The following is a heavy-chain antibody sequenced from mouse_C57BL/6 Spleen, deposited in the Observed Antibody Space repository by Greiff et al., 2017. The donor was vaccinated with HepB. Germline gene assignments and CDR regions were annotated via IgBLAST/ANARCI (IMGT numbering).Heavy chain of an antibody. J-gene: IGHJ3*01. V-gene: IGHV1-69*01. CDR3: ARSDYAFAY. D-gene: IGHD2-4*01. CDR2: IDPSDSYT. Sequence: QQSCKASGYTFTSYWMHWVKQRPGQGLEWIGEIDPSDSYTNYNQKFKGKSTLTVDKSSSTAYMQLSSLTSEDSAVYYCARSDYAFAYWGQGTLVTVSA. CDR1: GYTFTSYW.